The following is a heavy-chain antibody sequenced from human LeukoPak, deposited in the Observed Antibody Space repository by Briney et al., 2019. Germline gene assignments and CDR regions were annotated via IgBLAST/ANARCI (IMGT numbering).Heavy chain of an antibody. Sequence: ASVKVSCKASGYTFTSYYMHWVRQAPGQGLEWMGIINPSGGSTSYAQKFQGRVTMTRDMSTSTVYMELSSLRSEDTAVYYCAREGSDIGSSSWYSYNWFDPWGQGTLVTVSS. CDR1: GYTFTSYY. J-gene: IGHJ5*02. D-gene: IGHD6-13*01. V-gene: IGHV1-46*01. CDR3: AREGSDIGSSSWYSYNWFDP. CDR2: INPSGGST.